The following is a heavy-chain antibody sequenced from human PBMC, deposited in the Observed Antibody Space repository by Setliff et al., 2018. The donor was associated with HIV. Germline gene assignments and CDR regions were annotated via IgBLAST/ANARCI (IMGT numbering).Heavy chain of an antibody. D-gene: IGHD2-15*01. Sequence: ASVKVSCAASGFTFRDYTIHWVRQVPGKGLEWVSLINWDGTKTEYADSVRGRFTISRDNSKNSLRMTSTTAADTAIYYCARGVPLLPPNFWGQGTLVTVSS. J-gene: IGHJ4*02. V-gene: IGHV3-43*01. CDR3: ARGVPLLPPNF. CDR1: GFTFRDYT. CDR2: INWDGTKT.